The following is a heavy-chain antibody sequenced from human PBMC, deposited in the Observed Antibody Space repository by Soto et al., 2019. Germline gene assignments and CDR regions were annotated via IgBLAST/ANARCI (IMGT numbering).Heavy chain of an antibody. CDR1: GFTFSSYD. V-gene: IGHV3-13*05. Sequence: GGSLRLSCAASGFTFSSYDMHWVRQAAGKSLELVSSIGTAGDPHYSDSVKGRFTISRENAKNSLYLQMNSLRAGDTAVYYCAREIVTPGHWYFDVWGRGTLVTVSS. CDR2: IGTAGDP. CDR3: AREIVTPGHWYFDV. D-gene: IGHD2-2*01. J-gene: IGHJ2*01.